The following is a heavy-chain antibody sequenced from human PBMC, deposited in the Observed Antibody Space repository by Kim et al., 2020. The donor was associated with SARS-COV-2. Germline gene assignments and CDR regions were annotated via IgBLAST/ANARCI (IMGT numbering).Heavy chain of an antibody. CDR3: AKGYFDY. J-gene: IGHJ4*02. V-gene: IGHV3-23*01. CDR2: GGST. Sequence: GGSTYYADSVKGRFTICRDNSKNTLYLQMNSLRAEDTAVYYCAKGYFDYWGQGTLVTVSS.